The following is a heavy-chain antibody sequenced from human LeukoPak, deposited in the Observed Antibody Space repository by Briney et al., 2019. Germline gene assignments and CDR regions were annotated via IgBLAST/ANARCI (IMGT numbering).Heavy chain of an antibody. CDR2: ISSSSSYI. Sequence: PGGSLRLSCAASGFTFSSYSMNWVRQAPGKGLEWVSSISSSSSYIYYADSVKGRFTISRDNAKNSLYLQMNSLRAEDTAVYYCARDSPYYYDSSGYSRGPYYFDYWGQGTLATVSS. J-gene: IGHJ4*02. CDR1: GFTFSSYS. D-gene: IGHD3-22*01. V-gene: IGHV3-21*01. CDR3: ARDSPYYYDSSGYSRGPYYFDY.